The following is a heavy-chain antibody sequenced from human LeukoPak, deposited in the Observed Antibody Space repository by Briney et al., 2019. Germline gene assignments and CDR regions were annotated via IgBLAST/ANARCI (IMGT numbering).Heavy chain of an antibody. CDR3: AKAISIVGATNFDY. D-gene: IGHD1-26*01. J-gene: IGHJ4*02. CDR1: GFTFYSYA. Sequence: PGGSLRLSCAASGFTFYSYAMSWVRQAPGKGLEWVSTISGSGGGTYYADSVKGRFTISRDNSKNTLWVQMNSLRAEDTAIYYCAKAISIVGATNFDYWGQGTLVTVSS. CDR2: ISGSGGGT. V-gene: IGHV3-23*01.